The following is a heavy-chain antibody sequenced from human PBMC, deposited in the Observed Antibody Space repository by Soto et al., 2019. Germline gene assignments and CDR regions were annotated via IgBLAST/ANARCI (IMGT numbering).Heavy chain of an antibody. V-gene: IGHV4-39*01. J-gene: IGHJ5*02. Sequence: QLQLQESGPGLVKPSETLSLTCTVSGGSISSSSYYWGWIRQPPGKGLEWIGSIYYSGSTYYNPSLKSRVTISVDTSKNQFSLKLSSVTAADTAVYYCARRSMVRGFHDLGGVDPWGQGTLVTVSS. CDR2: IYYSGST. CDR1: GGSISSSSYY. CDR3: ARRSMVRGFHDLGGVDP. D-gene: IGHD3-10*01.